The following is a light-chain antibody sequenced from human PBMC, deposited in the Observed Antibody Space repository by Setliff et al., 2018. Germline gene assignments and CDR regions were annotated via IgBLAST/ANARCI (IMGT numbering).Light chain of an antibody. J-gene: IGLJ1*01. V-gene: IGLV2-14*03. Sequence: QSALAQPASVSGSPGQSITISCSGTSNDVGAYDLVSWYQQHPGKAPKLIIYAVSDRPSGVSHRFSGSKSGNTASLTISGLQAEDEADYYCCSHTISSTRVFGTGTKVTVL. CDR2: AVS. CDR1: SNDVGAYDL. CDR3: CSHTISSTRV.